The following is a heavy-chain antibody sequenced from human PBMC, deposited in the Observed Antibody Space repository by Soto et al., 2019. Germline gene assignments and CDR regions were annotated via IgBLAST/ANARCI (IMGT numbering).Heavy chain of an antibody. CDR3: ARVMGVASGGPSDF. V-gene: IGHV4-4*02. Sequence: SETLSLTCAVSGVSITSPNRWSWLRRSPGKGLEWIGEIYHSGNTNYNPSLGTPVTISIDKSKNHFSLQLTSVTAADTAMYYCARVMGVASGGPSDFWGQGTLVTVSS. CDR2: IYHSGNT. D-gene: IGHD2-15*01. J-gene: IGHJ4*02. CDR1: GVSITSPNR.